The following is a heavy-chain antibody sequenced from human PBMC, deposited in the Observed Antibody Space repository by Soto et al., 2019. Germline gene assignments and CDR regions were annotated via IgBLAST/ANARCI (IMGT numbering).Heavy chain of an antibody. CDR1: GFTFSSYA. V-gene: IGHV3-23*01. Sequence: GGSLRLSCAASGFTFSSYAMSWARQAPGKGLEWVSAISGSGGSTYYADSVKGRFTISRDNSKNTLYLQMNSLRAEDTAVYYCATALYYDFWSGYSTRPQDYWGQGTLVTVSS. J-gene: IGHJ4*02. CDR3: ATALYYDFWSGYSTRPQDY. CDR2: ISGSGGST. D-gene: IGHD3-3*01.